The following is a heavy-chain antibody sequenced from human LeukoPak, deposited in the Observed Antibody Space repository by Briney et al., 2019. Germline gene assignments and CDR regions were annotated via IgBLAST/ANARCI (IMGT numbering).Heavy chain of an antibody. J-gene: IGHJ4*02. Sequence: GGSLRLFCTASGFTFNNYAMMWVRQAPGKGLEWVSNIRSGGDSTYYADSVKGRFTISRDNAKNSLYLQMNSLRGEDTAVYYCARDPGDSSSWYGGYWGQGTLVTVSS. CDR1: GFTFNNYA. D-gene: IGHD6-13*01. CDR3: ARDPGDSSSWYGGY. V-gene: IGHV3-23*01. CDR2: IRSGGDST.